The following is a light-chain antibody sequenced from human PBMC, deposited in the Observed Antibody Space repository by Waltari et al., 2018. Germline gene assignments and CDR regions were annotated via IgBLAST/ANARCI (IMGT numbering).Light chain of an antibody. Sequence: EIVLTQSPVTLSLFPGERATLSCRASQSVGSQLAWYQQKPGQALRLLIYDASKRATGIPARFSGSGSGTDFTLTISSLEPEDFAVYYCQQSFTSPWTFGQGTKVEIK. CDR3: QQSFTSPWT. J-gene: IGKJ1*01. CDR2: DAS. V-gene: IGKV3-11*01. CDR1: QSVGSQ.